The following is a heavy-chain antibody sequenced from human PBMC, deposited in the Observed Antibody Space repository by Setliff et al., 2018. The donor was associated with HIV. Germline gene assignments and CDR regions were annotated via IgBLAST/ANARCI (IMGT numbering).Heavy chain of an antibody. CDR1: GGSFSGYY. V-gene: IGHV4-59*08. J-gene: IGHJ5*02. CDR2: VYYNGDT. CDR3: ARAKTIGSSALFLDP. Sequence: SETLSLTCAVYGGSFSGYYWSWIRQPPGKGLEWVGYVYYNGDTNYNPSLNSRITVSVDTSRSQFSLKLNSVTAADTATYYCARAKTIGSSALFLDPWGQGTPVTVSS. D-gene: IGHD2-2*03.